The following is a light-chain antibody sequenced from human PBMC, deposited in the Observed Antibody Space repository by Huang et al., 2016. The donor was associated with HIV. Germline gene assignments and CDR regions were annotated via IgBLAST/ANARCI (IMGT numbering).Light chain of an antibody. CDR3: QQGYTTSWT. J-gene: IGKJ1*01. CDR2: ATD. Sequence: DIQMTQSPSSLSASVRDRVTITCRASQSITTYLNWYQQKQGKAPTLLIYATDSLQSGVPSRFSGRGSGTEFTLTISSLQPDDFATYYCQQGYTTSWTFGPGTKVE. V-gene: IGKV1-39*01. CDR1: QSITTY.